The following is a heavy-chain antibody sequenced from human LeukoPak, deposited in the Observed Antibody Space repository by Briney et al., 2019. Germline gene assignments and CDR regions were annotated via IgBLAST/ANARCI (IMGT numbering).Heavy chain of an antibody. CDR2: IIPIFGTA. CDR1: GGTFSSYA. CDR3: AKSFMSYYYDSSEGGFGNY. Sequence: SVKVSCKASGGTFSSYAISWVRQAPGQGLEWMGRIIPIFGTANYAQKFQGRVTITTDESTSTAYMELSSLRSEDTAVYYCAKSFMSYYYDSSEGGFGNYWGQGTLVTVSS. D-gene: IGHD3-22*01. V-gene: IGHV1-69*05. J-gene: IGHJ4*02.